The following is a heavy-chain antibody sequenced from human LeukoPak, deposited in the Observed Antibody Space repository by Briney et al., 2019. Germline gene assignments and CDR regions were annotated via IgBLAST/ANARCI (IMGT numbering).Heavy chain of an antibody. J-gene: IGHJ4*02. Sequence: GGSLRLSCAASGFTFSSHNMNWVRQAPGKGLEWVSSISSSSSYIYYADSVKGRFTISRDNAKNSLYLQMNSLRAEDTAVYYCAREIAAAGEDLDYWGQGTLVTVSS. V-gene: IGHV3-21*01. CDR1: GFTFSSHN. CDR2: ISSSSSYI. D-gene: IGHD6-13*01. CDR3: AREIAAAGEDLDY.